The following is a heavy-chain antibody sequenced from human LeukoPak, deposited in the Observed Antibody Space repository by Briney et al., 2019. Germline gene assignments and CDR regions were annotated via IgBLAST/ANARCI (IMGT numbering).Heavy chain of an antibody. Sequence: GGSQRLSCAASGFTFSSYAMSWVRQAPGKGLEWVSAISGSGGSTYYADSVKGRFTISRDNSKNTLYLQMNSLRAEDTAVYYCAKLCGSTSCYLPDYWGQGTLVTVSS. D-gene: IGHD2-2*01. CDR3: AKLCGSTSCYLPDY. J-gene: IGHJ4*02. CDR2: ISGSGGST. CDR1: GFTFSSYA. V-gene: IGHV3-23*01.